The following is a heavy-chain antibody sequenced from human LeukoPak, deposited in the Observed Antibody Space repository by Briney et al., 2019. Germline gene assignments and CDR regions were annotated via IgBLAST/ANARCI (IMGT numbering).Heavy chain of an antibody. CDR1: GGSISSGGYS. D-gene: IGHD3-10*01. CDR2: IYHTGST. Sequence: SETLSLTCAVSGGSISSGGYSWTWIRQPPGKGLEWIGYIYHTGSTYYNPSLKSRVTISVDRSKNQFSLKLNSVTAADTAVYYCARDKKTPYYYGSGGAFDIRGQGTMVTVSS. CDR3: ARDKKTPYYYGSGGAFDI. V-gene: IGHV4-30-2*01. J-gene: IGHJ3*02.